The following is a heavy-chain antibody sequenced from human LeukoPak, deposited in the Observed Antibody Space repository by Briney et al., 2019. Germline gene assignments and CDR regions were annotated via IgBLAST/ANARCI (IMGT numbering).Heavy chain of an antibody. V-gene: IGHV3-23*01. CDR3: ARSMTTVATSPYY. CDR2: TVGGGDGT. CDR1: GFTFSSTS. J-gene: IGHJ4*02. Sequence: PGGSLRLSCAASGFTFSSTSMSWVRQAPGKGLEWVAVTVGGGDGTYYADSVKGRFTISRDNSNNTLYLQMNSLRAEDTAVYYCARSMTTVATSPYYWGQGTLVTVSS. D-gene: IGHD4-17*01.